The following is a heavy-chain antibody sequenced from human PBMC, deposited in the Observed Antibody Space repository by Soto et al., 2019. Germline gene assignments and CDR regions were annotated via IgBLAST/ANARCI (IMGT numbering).Heavy chain of an antibody. CDR1: GYSFPNYW. Sequence: GEPLKISCKGSGYSFPNYWIGWVRQMPGKGLEWMGIIYPGDSDTRYSPSFKGQVTISVDKSISTASLQWSSLKASDTAMYYCARYRTGIGAFGIWGQGTMVTVSS. V-gene: IGHV5-51*01. J-gene: IGHJ3*02. CDR2: IYPGDSDT. D-gene: IGHD6-13*01. CDR3: ARYRTGIGAFGI.